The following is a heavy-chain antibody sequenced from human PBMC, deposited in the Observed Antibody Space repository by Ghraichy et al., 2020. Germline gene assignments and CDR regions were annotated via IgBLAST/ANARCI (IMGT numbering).Heavy chain of an antibody. CDR1: GYTFTSYG. CDR3: ARDGLELEVSNYMDV. CDR2: ISAYNGNT. Sequence: ASVKVSCKASGYTFTSYGISWVRQAPGQGLEWMGWISAYNGNTNYAQKLQGRVTMTTDTSTSTAYMELRSLRSDDTAVYYCARDGLELEVSNYMDVWGKGTTVTVSS. V-gene: IGHV1-18*01. J-gene: IGHJ6*03. D-gene: IGHD1-7*01.